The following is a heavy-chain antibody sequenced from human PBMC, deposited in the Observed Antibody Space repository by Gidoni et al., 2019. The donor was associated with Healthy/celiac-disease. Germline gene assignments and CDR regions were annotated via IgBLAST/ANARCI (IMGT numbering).Heavy chain of an antibody. CDR2: IYHSGRT. Sequence: QVQLQESGPGLVKPSETLSLTCAVPGYSISSGYYWGWIRQPPGKGLEWIGSIYHSGRTYYNPSLKSRVTISVDTSKNQFSLKLSSVTAADTAVYYCARDGAVAVAGTRDWGQGTLVTVSS. J-gene: IGHJ4*02. CDR1: GYSISSGYY. D-gene: IGHD6-19*01. V-gene: IGHV4-38-2*02. CDR3: ARDGAVAVAGTRD.